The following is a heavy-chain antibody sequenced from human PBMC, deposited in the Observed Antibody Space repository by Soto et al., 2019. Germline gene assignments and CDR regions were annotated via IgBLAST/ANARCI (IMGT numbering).Heavy chain of an antibody. J-gene: IGHJ4*02. Sequence: SETLSLTCTVSGASIGSVSISSNYWSWVRQPPGKGLEWIGSIQYNGNTKYSPSLKSRLTMSIDTSKNQFSLHLSSVTAADTAVYYCARITYNSASSGYWGQGTTFTVSS. V-gene: IGHV4-61*01. D-gene: IGHD6-19*01. CDR2: IQYNGNT. CDR1: GASIGSVSISSNY. CDR3: ARITYNSASSGY.